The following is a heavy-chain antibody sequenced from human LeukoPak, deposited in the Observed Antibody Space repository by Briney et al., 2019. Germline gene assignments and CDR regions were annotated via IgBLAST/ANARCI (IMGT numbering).Heavy chain of an antibody. Sequence: EASVKVSCKASGYTFTGYYMHWVRQAPGQGLEWMGWINPNSGGTNYAQKFQGRVTMTRDTSISTAYMELSRLRSDDTAVYYCARDRIAVAGVRGHYYYYMDVWGKGTTVTVSS. D-gene: IGHD6-19*01. J-gene: IGHJ6*03. CDR3: ARDRIAVAGVRGHYYYYMDV. CDR1: GYTFTGYY. CDR2: INPNSGGT. V-gene: IGHV1-2*02.